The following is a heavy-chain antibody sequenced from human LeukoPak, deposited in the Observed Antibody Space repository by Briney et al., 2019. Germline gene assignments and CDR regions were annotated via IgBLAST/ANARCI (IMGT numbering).Heavy chain of an antibody. CDR3: ARVKRRGSGELFIDY. D-gene: IGHD3-10*01. V-gene: IGHV3-7*03. CDR1: GFSFSSYW. CDR2: IKEDGSVK. J-gene: IGHJ4*02. Sequence: PGGSLRLSCAASGFSFSSYWISWVRQAPGKGLDWVANIKEDGSVKYYVDSVKGRFTISRDNAKNSLYLHMNSLRAEDTAVYYCARVKRRGSGELFIDYWGQGTLVIVSS.